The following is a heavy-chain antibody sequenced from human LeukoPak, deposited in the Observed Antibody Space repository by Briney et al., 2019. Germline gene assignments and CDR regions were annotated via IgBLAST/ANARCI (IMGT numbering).Heavy chain of an antibody. CDR1: GGTFSSYA. Sequence: SVKVSCKVSGGTFSSYAISWVRQAPGQGLEWMGGIIPIFGTSNFAQKFQGRVTITADKSTSTAYMELSSLRSEDTALYYCARDRGFGTTYAFDIWGQGTMVTVSS. J-gene: IGHJ3*02. D-gene: IGHD3-10*01. V-gene: IGHV1-69*06. CDR2: IIPIFGTS. CDR3: ARDRGFGTTYAFDI.